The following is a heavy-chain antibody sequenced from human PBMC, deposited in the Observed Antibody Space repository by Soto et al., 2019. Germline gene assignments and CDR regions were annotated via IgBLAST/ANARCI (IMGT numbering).Heavy chain of an antibody. Sequence: GGSLRLSCAASGFTFSSYAMSWVRQPPGKGLEWVSAISGSGGSTYYVDSVKGRFIISRDNSENTLYLHMNSLRAEDTAVYFCAKGRYQVVTAPSDYWGQGTLVTVSS. CDR2: ISGSGGST. CDR1: GFTFSSYA. D-gene: IGHD2-15*01. J-gene: IGHJ4*02. CDR3: AKGRYQVVTAPSDY. V-gene: IGHV3-23*01.